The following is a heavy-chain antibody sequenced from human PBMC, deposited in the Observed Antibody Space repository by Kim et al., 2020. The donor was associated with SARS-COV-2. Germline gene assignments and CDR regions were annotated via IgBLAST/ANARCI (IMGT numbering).Heavy chain of an antibody. Sequence: GGSLRLSCAASGFTFSSYSMNWVRQAPGKGLEWVSSISSSSSYIYYADSVKGRFTISRDNAKNSLYLQMNSLRAEDTAVYYCARDKVQGVIAESFDYWGQGTLVTVSS. D-gene: IGHD3-10*01. J-gene: IGHJ4*02. CDR3: ARDKVQGVIAESFDY. V-gene: IGHV3-21*01. CDR2: ISSSSSYI. CDR1: GFTFSSYS.